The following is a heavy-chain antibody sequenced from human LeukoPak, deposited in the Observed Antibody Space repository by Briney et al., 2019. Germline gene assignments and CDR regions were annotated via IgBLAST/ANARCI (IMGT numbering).Heavy chain of an antibody. CDR2: INHNGNVN. CDR3: ARGGGLDV. V-gene: IGHV3-7*03. J-gene: IGHJ6*02. D-gene: IGHD2-15*01. Sequence: GGSLRLSCAASGFTFSSYWMNWARQAPGKGLEWVASINHNGNVNYYVDSVKGRFTISRENAKNSLYLQMSNLRAEDTAVYFCARGGGLDVWGQGATVTVSS. CDR1: GFTFSSYW.